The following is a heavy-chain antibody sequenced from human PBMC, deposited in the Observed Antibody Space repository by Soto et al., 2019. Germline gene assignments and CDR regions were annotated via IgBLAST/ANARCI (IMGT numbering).Heavy chain of an antibody. CDR1: GDSVSSKNAA. CDR3: ARSGPGGYIDH. CDR2: TYYRSKWHS. V-gene: IGHV6-1*01. D-gene: IGHD2-15*01. Sequence: SQTLSLTCDISGDSVSSKNAAWNWIRQSPSRGLEWPGRTYYRSKWHSGYAVSVRSRVSISPDTSKNRFSLQLNSVTPDDTAVYYCARSGPGGYIDHWGRGTLVTVSS. J-gene: IGHJ4*02.